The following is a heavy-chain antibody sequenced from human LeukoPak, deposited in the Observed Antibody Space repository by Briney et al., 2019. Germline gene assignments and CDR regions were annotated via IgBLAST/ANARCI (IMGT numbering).Heavy chain of an antibody. V-gene: IGHV5-51*01. Sequence: GESLKIAWKGSGYSITSYWIGWVRQMPGKGMEWMGIIYPGDSDTRYSPSFQGQVTISADKSISTAYLQWSSLKASDTAMYYCARQGGDTGHYYDSSGYGAFDIWGQGTMVTVSS. D-gene: IGHD3-22*01. J-gene: IGHJ3*02. CDR2: IYPGDSDT. CDR3: ARQGGDTGHYYDSSGYGAFDI. CDR1: GYSITSYW.